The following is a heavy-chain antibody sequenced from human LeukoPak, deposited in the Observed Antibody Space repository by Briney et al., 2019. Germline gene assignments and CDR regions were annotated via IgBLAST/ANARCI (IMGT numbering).Heavy chain of an antibody. V-gene: IGHV1-2*02. CDR1: GYTFTSYA. Sequence: ASVKVSCTASGYTFTSYAMHWVRQAPGQGLEWMGWITPSGGTNYPQKFQGRVAITRDTSITAAYMDLSRLTSDDTAVYYCARDRYGDGFAHFDYWGQGALVTVSS. CDR3: ARDRYGDGFAHFDY. D-gene: IGHD5-24*01. CDR2: ITPSGGT. J-gene: IGHJ4*02.